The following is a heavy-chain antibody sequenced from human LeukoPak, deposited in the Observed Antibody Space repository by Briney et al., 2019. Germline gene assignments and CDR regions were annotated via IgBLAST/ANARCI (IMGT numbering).Heavy chain of an antibody. D-gene: IGHD6-19*01. V-gene: IGHV3-21*01. CDR3: ARDEYSSGWY. J-gene: IGHJ1*01. CDR2: ISSSSRYI. Sequence: NPGGSLRLSCAASGFTFSSYSMNWVRQAPEKGLDWVSCISSSSRYIYYSDSVKGRFTISRDNAKNSLYLQMNSLRAEDTAVYYCARDEYSSGWYLGQGTLVTVSS. CDR1: GFTFSSYS.